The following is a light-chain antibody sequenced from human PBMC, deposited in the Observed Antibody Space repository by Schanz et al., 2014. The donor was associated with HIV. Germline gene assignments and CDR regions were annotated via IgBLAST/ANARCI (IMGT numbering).Light chain of an antibody. CDR2: GVS. CDR1: QRVSSNN. V-gene: IGKV3-20*01. J-gene: IGKJ1*01. Sequence: EIVLTQSPGTLSLSPGERATLSCRASQRVSSNNFAWYQQKPGQSPRLLIYGVSIRATGSPDRFSGSGSGTDFTLTISRLEPEDFAVYYCQQYDTSPPWTFGQGTKVEIK. CDR3: QQYDTSPPWT.